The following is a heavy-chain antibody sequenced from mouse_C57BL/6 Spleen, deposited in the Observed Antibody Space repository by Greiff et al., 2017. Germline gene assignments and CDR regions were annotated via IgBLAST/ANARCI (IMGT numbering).Heavy chain of an antibody. CDR1: GYTCTSYW. Sequence: VQLQQPGAELVRPGTSVKLSCKASGYTCTSYWMHWVKQRPGQGLEWIGVIDPSDSYTNYNQKCKGKATLTVDTSSSPAYMQLSSLTSGDSSVSYCASDYDCFYFDYWVQGTTLTVSS. D-gene: IGHD2-3*01. CDR3: ASDYDCFYFDY. CDR2: IDPSDSYT. V-gene: IGHV1-59*01. J-gene: IGHJ2*01.